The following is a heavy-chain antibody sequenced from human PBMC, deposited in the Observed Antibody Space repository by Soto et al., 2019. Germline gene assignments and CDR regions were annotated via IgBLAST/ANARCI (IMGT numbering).Heavy chain of an antibody. V-gene: IGHV3-7*01. Sequence: TGGSLRLSCAASGFTFSSYWMSWVRQAPGKGLEWVANIKQDGSEKYYVDSVKGRFTISRDNAKNSLYLQMNSLRAEDTAVYYCARVAHYDFWSGYSYDAFDIWGQGTMVTVSS. CDR1: GFTFSSYW. J-gene: IGHJ3*02. CDR2: IKQDGSEK. CDR3: ARVAHYDFWSGYSYDAFDI. D-gene: IGHD3-3*01.